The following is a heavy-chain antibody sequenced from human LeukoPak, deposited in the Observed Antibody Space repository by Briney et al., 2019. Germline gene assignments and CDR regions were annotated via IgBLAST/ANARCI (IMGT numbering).Heavy chain of an antibody. J-gene: IGHJ4*02. D-gene: IGHD3-9*01. V-gene: IGHV4-34*01. CDR1: GGSFSGYY. CDR3: ARGGEYYDILTGYRLTSFDY. CDR2: VNHSGST. Sequence: PSETLSLTCAVYGGSFSGYYWSWIRQPPGKGLEWIGEVNHSGSTNYNPSLKSRVTISVDTSKNQFSLKLSSVTAADTAVYYCARGGEYYDILTGYRLTSFDYWGQGTLVTVSS.